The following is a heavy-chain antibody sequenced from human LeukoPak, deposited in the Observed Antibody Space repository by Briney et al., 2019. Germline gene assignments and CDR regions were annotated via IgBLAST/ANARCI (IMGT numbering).Heavy chain of an antibody. Sequence: GGSLRLSCAASGFTFSSYNMDWVRQAPGKGLEWVSFIDSSSRYIYQADSVKGRFTISRDNAKSSVFLQLNSLRAEDTAVYYCARVGGHCTSTSCPPPDYWGQGTLVTVSS. CDR3: ARVGGHCTSTSCPPPDY. V-gene: IGHV3-21*01. CDR1: GFTFSSYN. CDR2: IDSSSRYI. D-gene: IGHD2-2*01. J-gene: IGHJ4*02.